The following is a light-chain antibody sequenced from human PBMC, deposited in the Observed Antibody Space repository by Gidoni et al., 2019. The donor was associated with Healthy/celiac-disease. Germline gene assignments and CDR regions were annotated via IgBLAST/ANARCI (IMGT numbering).Light chain of an antibody. Sequence: EIVLTQSPCTLSLSPGERATLSCRASQSVSSSYLAWYQQKPGQAPRLLIYDASSRATGIPDRFSGSGAGTDFTLTISRLEPEEFAVYYCQQYGSSPTWTFGQGTKVEIK. CDR2: DAS. V-gene: IGKV3-20*01. J-gene: IGKJ1*01. CDR1: QSVSSSY. CDR3: QQYGSSPTWT.